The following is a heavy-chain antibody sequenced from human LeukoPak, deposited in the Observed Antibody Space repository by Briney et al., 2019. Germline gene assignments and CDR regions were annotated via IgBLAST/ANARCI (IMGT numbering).Heavy chain of an antibody. J-gene: IGHJ4*02. CDR1: GGSISSSSYY. D-gene: IGHD3-22*01. V-gene: IGHV4-39*07. CDR2: IYYSGST. CDR3: ARKPIVNSAWYYFDY. Sequence: SETLSLTCTVSGGSISSSSYYWGWIRQPPGKGLEWIGSIYYSGSTYYNPSLKSRVIISVDTSKNQFSLKLSSVTAADTAVYYCARKPIVNSAWYYFDYWGQGTLVTVSS.